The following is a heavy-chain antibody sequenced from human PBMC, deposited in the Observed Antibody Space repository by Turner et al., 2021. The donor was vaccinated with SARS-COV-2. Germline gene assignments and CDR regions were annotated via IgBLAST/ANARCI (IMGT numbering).Heavy chain of an antibody. V-gene: IGHV3-30*18. Sequence: QVQLVESGGGVVQPGRSLRLSCAASGFTFSNYGMFWVRQAPGKGLELVALISYDGSNKHYADSVKGRFTISRDNSKNTLFLQMYSLRAEDTAVYYCVKGGSGWSMEFDYWGHGTLVTVSS. CDR2: ISYDGSNK. J-gene: IGHJ4*01. CDR3: VKGGSGWSMEFDY. D-gene: IGHD6-19*01. CDR1: GFTFSNYG.